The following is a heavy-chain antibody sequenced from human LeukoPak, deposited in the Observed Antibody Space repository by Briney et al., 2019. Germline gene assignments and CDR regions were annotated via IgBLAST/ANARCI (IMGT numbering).Heavy chain of an antibody. CDR3: AGGFFMVANYMDV. CDR1: GYTFTSYY. Sequence: ASVKVSCKASGYTFTSYYMHWVRQATGQGLEWMGWMNPNSGNTGYAQKFQGRVTMTRNTSISTAYMELSSLRSEDTAVYYCAGGFFMVANYMDVWGKGTTVTVS. V-gene: IGHV1-8*02. CDR2: MNPNSGNT. D-gene: IGHD5-12*01. J-gene: IGHJ6*03.